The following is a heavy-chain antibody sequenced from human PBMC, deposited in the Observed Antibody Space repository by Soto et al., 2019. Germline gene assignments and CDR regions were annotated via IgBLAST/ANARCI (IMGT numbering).Heavy chain of an antibody. CDR3: ARRTEYYFDY. Sequence: SVTLSLTCTVSGGSISSYYWSWIRQPPGKGLEWIGYIYYSGSTNYNPSLKSRVTISVDTSKNQFSLKLSSVTAADTAVYYCARRTEYYFDYWGQGTLVTVSS. J-gene: IGHJ4*02. CDR2: IYYSGST. CDR1: GGSISSYY. D-gene: IGHD3-10*01. V-gene: IGHV4-59*08.